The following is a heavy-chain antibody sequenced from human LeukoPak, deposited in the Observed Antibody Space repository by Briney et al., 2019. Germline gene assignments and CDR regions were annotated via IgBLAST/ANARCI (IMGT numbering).Heavy chain of an antibody. CDR3: ARPISSQGYFGVVID. D-gene: IGHD3-3*01. J-gene: IGHJ4*02. CDR1: GYSISSASY. V-gene: IGHV4-38-2*01. CDR2: IYHSGSP. Sequence: SETLSLTCAVSGYSISSASYWGWIRQPPGKGLEWIGNIYHSGSPYYNPSLKSRVTISVDTSKDQFSLKLSSVTAADTAVYYCARPISSQGYFGVVIDWGQGTLVTVSS.